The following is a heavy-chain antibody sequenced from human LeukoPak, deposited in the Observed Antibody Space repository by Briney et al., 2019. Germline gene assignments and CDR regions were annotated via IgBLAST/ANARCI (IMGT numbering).Heavy chain of an antibody. Sequence: ASVKVSCKAAGYTFTSYDINWVRQGTGQGLEWMGWMNPNSGNTGYAQKFQGRVTITRNTSISTAYMELSSLRSEDTAVYYCAKGGYYDILTGLADYWGQGTPVTVSS. D-gene: IGHD3-9*01. V-gene: IGHV1-8*03. J-gene: IGHJ4*02. CDR2: MNPNSGNT. CDR3: AKGGYYDILTGLADY. CDR1: GYTFTSYD.